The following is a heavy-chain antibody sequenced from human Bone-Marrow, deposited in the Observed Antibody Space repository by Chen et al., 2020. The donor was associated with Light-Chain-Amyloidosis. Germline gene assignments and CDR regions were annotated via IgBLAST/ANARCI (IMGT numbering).Heavy chain of an antibody. CDR1: GYTFPNYW. CDR3: AGRRDGYNFDY. D-gene: IGHD5-12*01. V-gene: IGHV5-51*01. CDR2: IYPDDSDA. Sequence: EVQLEQSGPEVKKHGESLKISCKGSGYTFPNYWIGWVRQMPGKGLEWMGVIYPDDSDARYSPSFGGQVTISADKSITTAYLQWRSLKASDTAMYYCAGRRDGYNFDYWGQGTLVTVSS. J-gene: IGHJ4*02.